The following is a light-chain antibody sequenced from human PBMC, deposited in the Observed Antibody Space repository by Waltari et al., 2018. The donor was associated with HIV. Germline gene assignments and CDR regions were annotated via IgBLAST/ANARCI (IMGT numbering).Light chain of an antibody. CDR2: GVN. V-gene: IGLV2-8*01. CDR1: SSDVGGYNY. CDR3: SSYAGSNNVV. Sequence: QSALTQPPSASGSPGQSVTISCTGTSSDVGGYNYVSWYQQHQGKAPKLMIYGVNKRPAGVPDRFSGSKSGNTASLTVSGLQAEDEAEYYCSSYAGSNNVVFGGGTKLTVL. J-gene: IGLJ2*01.